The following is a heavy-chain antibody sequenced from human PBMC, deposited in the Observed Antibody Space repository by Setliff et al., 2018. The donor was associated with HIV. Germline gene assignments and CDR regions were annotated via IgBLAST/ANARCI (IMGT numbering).Heavy chain of an antibody. D-gene: IGHD3-9*01. J-gene: IGHJ6*03. Sequence: KPSETLSLTCTVSGDSVSSRSYYWSWIRQPPGKGLEWIGYIYYSGSTNYNPSLKSRVTISVDTSKSHFSLKLSSVTAADTAVYYCARGNYDILTGRAIYYYYYMDVWGKGTTVTSP. CDR3: ARGNYDILTGRAIYYYYYMDV. CDR2: IYYSGST. CDR1: GDSVSSRSYY. V-gene: IGHV4-61*03.